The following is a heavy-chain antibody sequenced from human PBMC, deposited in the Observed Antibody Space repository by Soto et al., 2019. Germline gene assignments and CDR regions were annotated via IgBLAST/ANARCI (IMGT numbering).Heavy chain of an antibody. J-gene: IGHJ6*02. CDR1: GYIFSDYH. D-gene: IGHD6-6*01. V-gene: IGHV1-2*04. CDR3: AVEYSTSVAALDV. Sequence: GASVKVSCKASGYIFSDYHIHWVRQAPGQGLEWMGWLDPNSGGTNCAQRFQGWVTMTRDTSINTAYMEVTRLSSDDTAVYYCAVEYSTSVAALDVWGQGTTVTVSS. CDR2: LDPNSGGT.